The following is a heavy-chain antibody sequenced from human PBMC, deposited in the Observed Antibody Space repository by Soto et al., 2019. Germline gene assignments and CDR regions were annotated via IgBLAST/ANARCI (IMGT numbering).Heavy chain of an antibody. D-gene: IGHD3-10*01. J-gene: IGHJ5*02. CDR2: IYYSGST. Sequence: PSETPSLTRTVSGGSLNNGDYYWSWVRPPPRKGLERIGYIYYSGSTNYNPSLKSRVTISVDTSKNQFSLKLSSVTAADTAVYYCAREPAPHDFGELLYGWFDPWGQGTLVTVSS. V-gene: IGHV4-61*08. CDR3: AREPAPHDFGELLYGWFDP. CDR1: GGSLNNGDYY.